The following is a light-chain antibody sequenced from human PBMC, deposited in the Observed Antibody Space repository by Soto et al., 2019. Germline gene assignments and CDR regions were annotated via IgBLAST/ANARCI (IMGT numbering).Light chain of an antibody. Sequence: QSALTQPASVSGSPGQSITISCTGTSSDVGSYNYVSWYQQHPGKAPKLMIYEVRNRPSGVSNRFSGSKSGNTASLTISGLQAEDEAIYYCTSYTSISTRVFGAGTQLTVL. CDR1: SSDVGSYNY. V-gene: IGLV2-14*01. CDR2: EVR. J-gene: IGLJ3*02. CDR3: TSYTSISTRV.